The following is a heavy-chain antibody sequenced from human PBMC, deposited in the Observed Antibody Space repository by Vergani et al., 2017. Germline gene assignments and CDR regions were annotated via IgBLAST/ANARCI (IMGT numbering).Heavy chain of an antibody. J-gene: IGHJ6*03. V-gene: IGHV4-34*01. CDR3: ARVAESYGDRPVQPTDYYYYYMDV. Sequence: QVQLQQWGAGLLKPSETLSLTCAVYGGSFSGYYWSWIRQPPGKGLEWIGEINHSGSTNYNPSLKSRVTISVDTSKNQFSLKLSSVTAADTAVYYCARVAESYGDRPVQPTDYYYYYMDVWGKGTTVTVSS. CDR1: GGSFSGYY. CDR2: INHSGST. D-gene: IGHD4-17*01.